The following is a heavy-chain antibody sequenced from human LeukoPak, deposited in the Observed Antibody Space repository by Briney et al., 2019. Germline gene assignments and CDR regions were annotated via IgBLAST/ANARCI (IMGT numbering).Heavy chain of an antibody. D-gene: IGHD2-15*01. Sequence: ASVKVSCTASGYTFTSYGISWVRQAPGQGLEWMGWISAYNGNTNYAQRLQGRVTMTTDTSTSTAYMELSSLRSEDTAVYYCATVGYCSGGSCYGMDVWGQGTTVTVSS. CDR3: ATVGYCSGGSCYGMDV. CDR1: GYTFTSYG. CDR2: ISAYNGNT. V-gene: IGHV1-18*01. J-gene: IGHJ6*02.